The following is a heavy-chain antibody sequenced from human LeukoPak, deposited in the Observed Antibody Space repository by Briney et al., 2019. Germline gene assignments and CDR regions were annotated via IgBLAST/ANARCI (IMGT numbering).Heavy chain of an antibody. CDR1: GGTFSSYA. J-gene: IGHJ4*02. CDR3: ARDQGIAARPELDY. D-gene: IGHD6-6*01. Sequence: SVKVSCKASGGTFSSYAISWVRQAPGQGLEWMGGIIPIFGTANYAQKFQGRVTITVDESTSTAYMELSSLRSEDTAVYYCARDQGIAARPELDYWGQGTLVTVSS. CDR2: IIPIFGTA. V-gene: IGHV1-69*13.